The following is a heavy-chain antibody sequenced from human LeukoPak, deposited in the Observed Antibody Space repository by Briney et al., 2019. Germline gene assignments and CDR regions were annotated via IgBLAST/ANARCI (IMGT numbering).Heavy chain of an antibody. D-gene: IGHD3-22*01. J-gene: IGHJ4*02. CDR2: IYTSEST. CDR3: ARDQGLGVRSSGYYWTTPFDY. Sequence: SDTLSLTCAVSGYSISSSNWWGWIRQPPGKGLEWIGRIYTSESTNYNPSLKSRVTMSVDTSKNQFSLKLSSVTAADTAVYYCARDQGLGVRSSGYYWTTPFDYWGQGTLVTVSS. V-gene: IGHV4-28*03. CDR1: GYSISSSNW.